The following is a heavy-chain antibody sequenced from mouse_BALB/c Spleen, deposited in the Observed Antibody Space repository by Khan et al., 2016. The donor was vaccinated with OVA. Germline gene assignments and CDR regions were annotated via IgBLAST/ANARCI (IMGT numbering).Heavy chain of an antibody. J-gene: IGHJ3*01. CDR1: GFTFSSYG. V-gene: IGHV5-6*02. CDR2: ISSAGDYT. CDR3: ASNVTGSFAY. Sequence: DVKLVESGGDLVKPGGSLKLSCAASGFTFSSYGMSWVRQTPDKRLEWVATISSAGDYTYYPDNVKGRFTISRDNAKNTLYLQMSSLKSEDTAMFYCASNVTGSFAYWGQGTLVTVSA. D-gene: IGHD4-1*01.